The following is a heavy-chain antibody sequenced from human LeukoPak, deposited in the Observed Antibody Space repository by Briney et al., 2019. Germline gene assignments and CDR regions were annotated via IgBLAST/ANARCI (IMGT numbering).Heavy chain of an antibody. CDR3: ARVTDYRGNSQSGFEY. V-gene: IGHV4-31*03. CDR2: IYYSGST. CDR1: GGSISSGGYY. D-gene: IGHD4-23*01. J-gene: IGHJ4*02. Sequence: SETLSLTCTVSGGSISSGGYYWSWIRQHPGKGLEGIGYIYYSGSTYYNPSLKSRVTISVDTSKNQFSLKLSSVTAADPAVYYCARVTDYRGNSQSGFEYRGPGTPV.